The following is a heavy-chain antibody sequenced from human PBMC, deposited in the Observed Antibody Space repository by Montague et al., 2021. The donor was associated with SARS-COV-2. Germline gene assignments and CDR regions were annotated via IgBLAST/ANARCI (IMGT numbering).Heavy chain of an antibody. CDR3: ARWAPQMMTLFGFRGKSANDY. D-gene: IGHD4-23*01. J-gene: IGHJ4*02. CDR1: GGSFSGYY. CDR2: INDGGTT. Sequence: SETLSLTCAVYGGSFSGYYWNWIRQSPGRGLEWIGEINDGGTTNYNWSLKSRVTISADTSKNQFSLKLNSVTVADTAVYYCARWAPQMMTLFGFRGKSANDYWGQGTLVTVSS. V-gene: IGHV4-34*01.